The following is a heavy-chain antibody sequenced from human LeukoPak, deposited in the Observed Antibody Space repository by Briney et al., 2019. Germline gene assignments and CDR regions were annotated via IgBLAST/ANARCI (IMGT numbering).Heavy chain of an antibody. CDR3: ARGGLQRRNYYYYMDV. Sequence: ASVKVSCKASGYTFTGYYMHWVRQAPGQGLEWMGWINPNSGGTNYAQKFQGRVTMTRDTSISTAYMELSRLRSDDTAVYYCARGGLQRRNYYYYMDVWGKGTTVTISS. D-gene: IGHD4-11*01. CDR2: INPNSGGT. J-gene: IGHJ6*03. V-gene: IGHV1-2*02. CDR1: GYTFTGYY.